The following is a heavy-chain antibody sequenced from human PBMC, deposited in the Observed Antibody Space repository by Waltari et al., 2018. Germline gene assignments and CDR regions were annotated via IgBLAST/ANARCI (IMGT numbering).Heavy chain of an antibody. V-gene: IGHV3-23*03. CDR2: IYSGGDT. D-gene: IGHD3-22*01. CDR1: GFPFTNYA. Sequence: EVQLLESGGGLVKPGGSLRLSCAASGFPFTNYAMSWVRQATGKGLEWVSVIYSGGDTYDADSVKGRFTISRDNSKNTLYLQMNSLRAEDTAVYFCAKEKRISYYDSSGQFDYWGQGTLVTVSS. J-gene: IGHJ4*02. CDR3: AKEKRISYYDSSGQFDY.